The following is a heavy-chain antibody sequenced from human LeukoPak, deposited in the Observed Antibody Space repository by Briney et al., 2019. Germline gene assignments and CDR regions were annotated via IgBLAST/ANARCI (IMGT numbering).Heavy chain of an antibody. J-gene: IGHJ4*02. D-gene: IGHD4-17*01. CDR3: ARSYGDYLNFDY. CDR1: GGSISTYY. CDR2: IYYSGST. Sequence: SETLSLTCSVSGGSISTYYWSWIRQPPGKGLEWIGYIYYSGSTNCNPSLKSRVTMSVDTSKNQFSLNLTSVTAADTAMYYCARSYGDYLNFDYWGQGILVTVSS. V-gene: IGHV4-59*01.